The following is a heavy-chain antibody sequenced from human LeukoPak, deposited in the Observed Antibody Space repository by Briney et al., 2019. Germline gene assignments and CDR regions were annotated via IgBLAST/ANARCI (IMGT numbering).Heavy chain of an antibody. Sequence: GGSLRLSCAASGFTFSSYSMNWVRQAPGKGLEWVSSISSSSSYIYYADSVKGRFTISRDNAKNSLYLQMNSLRAEDTAVYYCASFKLLWFGESYFDYWGQGTLDTVSS. CDR3: ASFKLLWFGESYFDY. V-gene: IGHV3-21*01. CDR1: GFTFSSYS. J-gene: IGHJ4*02. D-gene: IGHD3-10*01. CDR2: ISSSSSYI.